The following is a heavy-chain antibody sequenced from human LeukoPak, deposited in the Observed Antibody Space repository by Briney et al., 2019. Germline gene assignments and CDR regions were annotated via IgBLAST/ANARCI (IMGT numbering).Heavy chain of an antibody. V-gene: IGHV4-39*07. J-gene: IGHJ4*02. CDR1: GGSISSSNYY. Sequence: SETLSLTCTVSGGSISSSNYYRGWIRQPPGKGLEWIGSIYYSGSTSYNPSLKSRVTISVDTSKNQFSLKLSSVTAADTAVYYCARNFSSGWFDYWGQGTLVTVSS. CDR3: ARNFSSGWFDY. D-gene: IGHD6-19*01. CDR2: IYYSGST.